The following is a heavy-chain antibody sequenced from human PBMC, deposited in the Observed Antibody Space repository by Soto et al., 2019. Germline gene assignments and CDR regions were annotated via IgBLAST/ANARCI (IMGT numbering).Heavy chain of an antibody. CDR1: GGSISSYY. J-gene: IGHJ6*02. D-gene: IGHD3-10*01. CDR2: IYTSGST. CDR3: ARDGTMVRGGTLGMDV. V-gene: IGHV4-4*07. Sequence: PSETLSLTCTVSGGSISSYYWSWIRQPAGKGLEWIGRIYTSGSTNYNPSLKSRVTMSVDTSKNQFSLKLSSVTAADTAVYYCARDGTMVRGGTLGMDVWGQGTTVTVYS.